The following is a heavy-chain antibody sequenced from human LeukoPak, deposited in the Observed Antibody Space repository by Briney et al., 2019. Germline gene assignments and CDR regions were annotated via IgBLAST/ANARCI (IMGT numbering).Heavy chain of an antibody. Sequence: ASVKVSCKASGYTFTGYYVHWVRQAPGQGLEWMGWINPNSGGTNYAQKFQGRVTMTRDTSISTAYMELSRLRSDDTAVYYCAIDSSGYYAYYYYYYYMDVWGKGTTVTVSS. D-gene: IGHD3-22*01. CDR2: INPNSGGT. CDR1: GYTFTGYY. V-gene: IGHV1-2*02. J-gene: IGHJ6*03. CDR3: AIDSSGYYAYYYYYYYMDV.